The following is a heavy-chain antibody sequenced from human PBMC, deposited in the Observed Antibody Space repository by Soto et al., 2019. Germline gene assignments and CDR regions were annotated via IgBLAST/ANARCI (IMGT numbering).Heavy chain of an antibody. CDR2: INHSGST. Sequence: SDTLSLTCAVYGGSFSGYYWSWIRQPPGKGLEWIGEINHSGSTNYNPSLKSRVTISVDTSKNQFSLKLSSVTAADTAVYYCASSVYSNYYMDVWGKGTTVTVSS. J-gene: IGHJ6*03. CDR1: GGSFSGYY. D-gene: IGHD5-18*01. CDR3: ASSVYSNYYMDV. V-gene: IGHV4-34*01.